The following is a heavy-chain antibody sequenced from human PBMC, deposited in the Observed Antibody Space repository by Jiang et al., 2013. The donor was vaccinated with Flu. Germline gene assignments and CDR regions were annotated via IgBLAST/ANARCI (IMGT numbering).Heavy chain of an antibody. CDR3: ARVRACGGDCYYFDY. J-gene: IGHJ4*02. D-gene: IGHD2-21*02. CDR1: GGTFRKNT. V-gene: IGHV1-69*06. CDR2: IIPIVGTT. Sequence: GAEVKKPGSSVKVSCKASGGTFRKNTIIWVRQAPGQGLEWMAGIIPIVGTTNYAQKFQGRVTTTADKFTSTVYMEMSSLRSEDTAVYYCARVRACGGDCYYFDYWGQGTLVTVFS.